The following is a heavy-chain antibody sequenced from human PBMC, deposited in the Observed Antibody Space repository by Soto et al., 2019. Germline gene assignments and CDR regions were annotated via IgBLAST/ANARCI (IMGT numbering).Heavy chain of an antibody. J-gene: IGHJ6*02. CDR1: GFTFRNYD. V-gene: IGHV3-13*05. CDR3: ARTYRDVYGLDV. CDR2: ISAAGDP. Sequence: EVQLVESGGGLVQPGGSLRLSCEASGFTFRNYDMHWVRQGTGKGLEWVSGISAAGDPDYADSVKGRFTISRENAQNSFFLQMNSLRVGDPAVYYWARTYRDVYGLDVWGQGTTVIAS. D-gene: IGHD4-4*01.